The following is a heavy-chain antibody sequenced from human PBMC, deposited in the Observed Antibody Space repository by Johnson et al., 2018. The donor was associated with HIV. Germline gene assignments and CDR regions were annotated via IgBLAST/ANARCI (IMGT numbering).Heavy chain of an antibody. D-gene: IGHD3-22*01. CDR1: GLKFDDYG. CDR2: IHWNGGST. Sequence: VQSLESGGGVVRPGASLRLSCAASGLKFDDYGMSWVRQAPGMGLEWVSGIHWNGGSTGYADSVKGRFTISRDNANNSLYLQMNSLRAEETALYYCSRGVRDSSGYPFAFDIWGQGTMVSVSS. V-gene: IGHV3-20*04. J-gene: IGHJ3*02. CDR3: SRGVRDSSGYPFAFDI.